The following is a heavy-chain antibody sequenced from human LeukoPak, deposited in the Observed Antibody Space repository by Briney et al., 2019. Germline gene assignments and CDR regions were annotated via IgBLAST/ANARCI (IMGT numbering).Heavy chain of an antibody. J-gene: IGHJ6*03. D-gene: IGHD6-13*01. Sequence: ASVKVSCKASGYTFTSYRISWVRQAPGQGLEWMGWISVYNGNTNYAQKLQGRVTMTTDTSTSTAYMELRSLRSEDTAVYYCARAAAGTSYYYYMDVWGKGTTVTVSS. V-gene: IGHV1-18*01. CDR2: ISVYNGNT. CDR1: GYTFTSYR. CDR3: ARAAAGTSYYYYMDV.